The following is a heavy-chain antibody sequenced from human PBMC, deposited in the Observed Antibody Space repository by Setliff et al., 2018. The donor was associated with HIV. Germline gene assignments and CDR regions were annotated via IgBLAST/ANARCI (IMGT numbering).Heavy chain of an antibody. V-gene: IGHV4-4*07. J-gene: IGHJ3*02. CDR3: ARQSRWDEPFDI. CDR2: ISSSGTT. Sequence: SETLSLTCTVSNVSINSYYWSWIRQPAGRALEWIGRISSSGTTNYNPSLKSRVKMSIDTSKNQFSLKLSSVTAADTAVYFCARQSRWDEPFDIWGQGTMVTVSS. D-gene: IGHD6-13*01. CDR1: NVSINSYY.